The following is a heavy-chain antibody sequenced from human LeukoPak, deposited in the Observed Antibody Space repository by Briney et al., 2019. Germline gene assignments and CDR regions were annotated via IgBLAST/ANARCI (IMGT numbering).Heavy chain of an antibody. J-gene: IGHJ4*02. V-gene: IGHV4-34*01. CDR1: GFTFSSYA. D-gene: IGHD2-21*02. CDR2: INHSGST. CDR3: ARGPPYIVVVTAIGFFDY. Sequence: GSLRLSCAASGFTFSSYAMSWIRQPPGKGLEWIGEINHSGSTNYNPSLKSRVTISADTSKNQFSLKLSSVTAADTAVYYCARGPPYIVVVTAIGFFDYWGQGTLVTVSS.